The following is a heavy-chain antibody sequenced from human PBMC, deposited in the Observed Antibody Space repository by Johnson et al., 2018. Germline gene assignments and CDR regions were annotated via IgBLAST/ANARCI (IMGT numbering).Heavy chain of an antibody. J-gene: IGHJ1*01. Sequence: VQLVQSGGGLVKPGGSLRLSCAASGFTFSSYSMNWVRQAPGKGLEWVSSISSSSRYIYYADSVKGRFTISRDNAKNSLYLQMNSLRAEDTAVYYCAGGSSSWYYYFQHWGQGTLVTVSS. CDR1: GFTFSSYS. CDR3: AGGSSSWYYYFQH. V-gene: IGHV3-21*01. D-gene: IGHD6-13*01. CDR2: ISSSSRYI.